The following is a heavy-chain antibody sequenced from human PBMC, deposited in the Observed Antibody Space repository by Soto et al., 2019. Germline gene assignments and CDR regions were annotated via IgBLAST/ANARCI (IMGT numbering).Heavy chain of an antibody. CDR1: GGSFSGYY. D-gene: IGHD5-18*01. CDR2: INHSGST. Sequence: QVQLQQWGAGLLKPSETLSLTCAVYGGSFSGYYWSWIRQPPGKGLAWIGEINHSGSTNYNPSLKSRFTISVDTSKNQFSLKLSSVTAADTAVYYCARGRSWIQLWANCFAPWGQGTLVTVSS. J-gene: IGHJ5*02. CDR3: ARGRSWIQLWANCFAP. V-gene: IGHV4-34*01.